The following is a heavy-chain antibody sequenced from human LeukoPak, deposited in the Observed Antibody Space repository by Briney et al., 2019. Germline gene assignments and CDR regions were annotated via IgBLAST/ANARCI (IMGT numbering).Heavy chain of an antibody. CDR1: GFTFSSYA. J-gene: IGHJ4*02. V-gene: IGHV3-30-3*01. Sequence: GGSLRPSCAASGFTFSSYAMHWVRQAPGKGLEWVAVISYDGSNKYYADSVKGRFTISRDNSKNTLYLQMNSLRAEDTAVYYCARAGPTTGFDYWGQGTLVTVSS. D-gene: IGHD4-11*01. CDR2: ISYDGSNK. CDR3: ARAGPTTGFDY.